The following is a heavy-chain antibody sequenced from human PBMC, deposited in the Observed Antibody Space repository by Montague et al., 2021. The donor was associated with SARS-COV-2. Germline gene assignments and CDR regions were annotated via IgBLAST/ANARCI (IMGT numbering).Heavy chain of an antibody. V-gene: IGHV4-39*01. CDR1: GGPISGSSDY. J-gene: IGHJ4*02. CDR2: VDYSGNT. CDR3: ARREYSYGWGD. D-gene: IGHD5-18*01. Sequence: SETLSLTCTVTGGPISGSSDYWGWIRQPPGKGLEWIASVDYSGNTYYXXSLKSRLTISVDTSKNQFSLKLNSVTAADTALYYCARREYSYGWGDWGQGTLVTVSS.